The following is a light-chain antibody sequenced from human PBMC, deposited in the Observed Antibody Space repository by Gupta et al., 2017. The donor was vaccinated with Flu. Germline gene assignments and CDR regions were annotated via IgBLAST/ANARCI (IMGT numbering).Light chain of an antibody. CDR1: QKFPGTY. J-gene: IGKJ1*01. CDR2: CAS. Sequence: SCWASQKFPGTYLDWYQQKPGQSPKLLIFCASGWVVGTPDSFSGGGSGTDFTLTIHRLEAEDFAVYYCQHYALPPKTFGQGTKVEV. CDR3: QHYALPPKT. V-gene: IGKV3-20*01.